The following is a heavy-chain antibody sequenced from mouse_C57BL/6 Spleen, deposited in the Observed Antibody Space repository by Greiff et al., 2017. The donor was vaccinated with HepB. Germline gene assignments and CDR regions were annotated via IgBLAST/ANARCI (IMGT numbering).Heavy chain of an antibody. CDR1: GYAFTNYL. Sequence: VQLQQSGAELVRPGTSVKVSCKASGYAFTNYLIEWVKQRPGQGLEWIGVINPGSGGTNYNEKFKGKATLTADKSSSTAYMQLSSLTSEDSAVDFCARDYDYDGRDYWGQGTTLTVSS. D-gene: IGHD2-4*01. CDR2: INPGSGGT. CDR3: ARDYDYDGRDY. J-gene: IGHJ2*01. V-gene: IGHV1-54*01.